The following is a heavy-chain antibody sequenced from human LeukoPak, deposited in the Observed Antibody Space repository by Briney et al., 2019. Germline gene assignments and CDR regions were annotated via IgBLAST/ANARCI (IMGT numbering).Heavy chain of an antibody. CDR1: GGSISSYY. J-gene: IGHJ4*02. CDR2: IHTSGST. V-gene: IGHV4-4*07. Sequence: SETLSLTCTVSGGSISSYYWSWIRQPAGKGLEWIGRIHTSGSTNYNPSLKSRVTISVDTAKNQFSLKLSSVTAADTAVYYCARGGTYGGNSDAGIAYWGQGTLVTVSS. D-gene: IGHD4-23*01. CDR3: ARGGTYGGNSDAGIAY.